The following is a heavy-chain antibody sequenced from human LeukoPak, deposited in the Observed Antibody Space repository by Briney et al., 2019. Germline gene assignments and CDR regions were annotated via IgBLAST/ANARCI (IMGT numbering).Heavy chain of an antibody. Sequence: SLRPSCAASGFTPSSYWMHWVRQAPGHGLMCFSRVTTDGISTTYAAPVKGRFTISRDNAKNTLYLQMNSLRAEDTAVYYCARVGYCSGGSCYSPNHYYGMDVWGQGTTVTVSS. V-gene: IGHV3-74*03. CDR3: ARVGYCSGGSCYSPNHYYGMDV. J-gene: IGHJ6*02. D-gene: IGHD2-15*01. CDR1: GFTPSSYW. CDR2: VTTDGIST.